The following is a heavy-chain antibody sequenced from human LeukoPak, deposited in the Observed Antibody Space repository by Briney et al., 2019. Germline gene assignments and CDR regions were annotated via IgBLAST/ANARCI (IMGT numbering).Heavy chain of an antibody. V-gene: IGHV3-30*04. CDR2: ILYDGSDK. Sequence: GMSLRLSCAASGFTFSSYAMHWVRQAPGKGLEWVAVILYDGSDKSYADSVKGRFTISRDNSKNTLYLQMNSLRVEDTAVYYCATGSGSYWPFGLFDSWGQGTLVTVSS. D-gene: IGHD3-10*01. CDR1: GFTFSSYA. CDR3: ATGSGSYWPFGLFDS. J-gene: IGHJ4*02.